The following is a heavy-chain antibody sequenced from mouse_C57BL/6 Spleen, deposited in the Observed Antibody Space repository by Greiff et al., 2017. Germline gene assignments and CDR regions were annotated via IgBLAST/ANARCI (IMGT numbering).Heavy chain of an antibody. Sequence: QVQLKQPGAELVKPGASVKLSCKASGYTFTSYWMHWVKQRPGQGLEWIGMIHPNSGSTNYNEKFKSKATLTVDKSSSTAYMQLSSLTSEDSAVYYCARGGYGSSPRYFDVWGTGTTVTVSS. CDR3: ARGGYGSSPRYFDV. D-gene: IGHD1-1*01. J-gene: IGHJ1*03. CDR2: IHPNSGST. V-gene: IGHV1-64*01. CDR1: GYTFTSYW.